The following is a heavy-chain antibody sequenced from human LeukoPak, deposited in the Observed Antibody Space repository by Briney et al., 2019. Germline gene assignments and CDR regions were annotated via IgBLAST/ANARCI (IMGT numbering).Heavy chain of an antibody. CDR3: ARVEYSSSWPDFDY. J-gene: IGHJ4*02. CDR2: ISAYNGNT. CDR1: GYTFTSYG. V-gene: IGHV1-18*01. Sequence: GASVKVSCKASGYTFTSYGISWVRQAPGQGLEWMGWISAYNGNTNYAQKLQGRVTMTTDTSTSTAYMELRSLRSDDTAVYYCARVEYSSSWPDFDYWGQGTLATVSS. D-gene: IGHD6-13*01.